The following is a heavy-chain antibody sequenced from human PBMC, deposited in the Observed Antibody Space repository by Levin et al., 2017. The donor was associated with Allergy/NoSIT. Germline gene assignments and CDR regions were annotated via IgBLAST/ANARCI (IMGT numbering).Heavy chain of an antibody. Sequence: EASVKVSCKASGGTFSSYAISWVRQAPGQGLEWMGGIIPIFGTANYAQKFQGRVTITADESTRTAYMELSSLRSEDTAVYYCAREVTRGSGSYYSYYFDYWGQGTLVTVSS. CDR1: GGTFSSYA. CDR3: AREVTRGSGSYYSYYFDY. J-gene: IGHJ4*02. CDR2: IIPIFGTA. V-gene: IGHV1-69*13. D-gene: IGHD3-10*01.